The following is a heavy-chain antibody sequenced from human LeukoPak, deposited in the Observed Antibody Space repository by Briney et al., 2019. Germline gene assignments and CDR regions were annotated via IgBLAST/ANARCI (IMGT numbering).Heavy chain of an antibody. CDR2: IYHSGST. CDR1: GGSISSSNW. V-gene: IGHV4-4*02. Sequence: SETLSLTCAVSGGSISSSNWWSWVRQPPGKGLEWIGEIYHSGSTNYNPSLKSRVTISVDKSKNQFSLKLSSVTAADTAVYYCATVVDSSGYYPKYDYWGQGTLVTVSS. CDR3: ATVVDSSGYYPKYDY. D-gene: IGHD3-22*01. J-gene: IGHJ4*02.